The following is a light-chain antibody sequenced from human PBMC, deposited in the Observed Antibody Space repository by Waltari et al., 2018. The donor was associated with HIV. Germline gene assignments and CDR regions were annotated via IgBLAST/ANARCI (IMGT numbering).Light chain of an antibody. J-gene: IGKJ4*01. CDR1: QNIYSY. CDR2: ATS. V-gene: IGKV1-9*01. Sequence: DIQLTQSPSFLSASVGDRVTIICRASQNIYSYLAWYQQKPGRAPQVLIYATSTLQSGVPSRFSGSGSGTEFALTITNLQPDDFATYYCQQVNGYPLTFGGGTKVEIK. CDR3: QQVNGYPLT.